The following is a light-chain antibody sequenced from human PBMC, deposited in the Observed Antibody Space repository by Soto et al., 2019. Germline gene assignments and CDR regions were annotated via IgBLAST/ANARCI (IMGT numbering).Light chain of an antibody. J-gene: IGLJ3*02. CDR2: EGS. Sequence: QSALTQPASVSGSPGQSITISCTGTSSDVGSYNLVSWYQQHPGKAPKLMIYEGSKRPSGVSNRFSGSKSGNTASLTISGLQADDEADYYCCSYTSSSIRVFGGGTQLTVL. V-gene: IGLV2-14*02. CDR3: CSYTSSSIRV. CDR1: SSDVGSYNL.